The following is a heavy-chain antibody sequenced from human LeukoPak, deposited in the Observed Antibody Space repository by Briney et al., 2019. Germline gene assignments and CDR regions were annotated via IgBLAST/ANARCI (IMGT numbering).Heavy chain of an antibody. J-gene: IGHJ3*01. D-gene: IGHD3-10*01. CDR2: ITRTGNDI. CDR3: TRGRYYGSGCAFDV. Sequence: GGSLRLACAAPGFSFSDDVMNWVRQAPGKGLEWVSSITRTGNDIFYADSVKGRFTISRDNAKNSLFLQMNSLRDEDTAVYYCTRGRYYGSGCAFDVWGQGTMVTVSS. CDR1: GFSFSDDV. V-gene: IGHV3-21*01.